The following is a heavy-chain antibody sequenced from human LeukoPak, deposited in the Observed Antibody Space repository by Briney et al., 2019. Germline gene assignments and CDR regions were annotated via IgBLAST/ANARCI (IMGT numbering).Heavy chain of an antibody. Sequence: SETLSLTCTVSGGSISSSSYYWGWIRQPPGKGLEWIGSIYYSGSTYYNPSLKSRVTISVDRSKNQFSLKLSSVTAADTAVYYCARGRILGYYFDYWGQGTLVTVSS. V-gene: IGHV4-39*07. J-gene: IGHJ4*02. CDR3: ARGRILGYYFDY. CDR1: GGSISSSSYY. CDR2: IYYSGST. D-gene: IGHD2-15*01.